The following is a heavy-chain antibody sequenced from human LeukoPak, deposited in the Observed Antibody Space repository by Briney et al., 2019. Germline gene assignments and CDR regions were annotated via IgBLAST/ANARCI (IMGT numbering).Heavy chain of an antibody. J-gene: IGHJ4*02. CDR3: ARGWGYCSSTSCYPGLDY. CDR1: GFTVSSNY. D-gene: IGHD2-2*01. V-gene: IGHV3-66*01. Sequence: PGGSLRLSCAASGFTVSSNYMSWVRQAPGKGLEWVSVIYSGGSTYYADSVKGRFTISRDNSKNTLYLQMNSLRAEDTAVYYCARGWGYCSSTSCYPGLDYWGQGTLVTVSS. CDR2: IYSGGST.